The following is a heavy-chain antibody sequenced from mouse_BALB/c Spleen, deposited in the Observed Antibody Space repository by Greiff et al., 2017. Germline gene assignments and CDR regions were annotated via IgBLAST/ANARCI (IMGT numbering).Heavy chain of an antibody. D-gene: IGHD2-1*01. CDR2: ISCYNGAT. Sequence: LVKTGASVKISCKASGYSFTGYYMHWVKQSHGKSLEWIGYISCYNGATSYNQKFKGKATFTVDTSSSTAYMQFNSLTSEDSAVYYCARHYYGTDYYAMDYWGQGTSVTVSS. V-gene: IGHV1S34*01. CDR1: GYSFTGYY. J-gene: IGHJ4*01. CDR3: ARHYYGTDYYAMDY.